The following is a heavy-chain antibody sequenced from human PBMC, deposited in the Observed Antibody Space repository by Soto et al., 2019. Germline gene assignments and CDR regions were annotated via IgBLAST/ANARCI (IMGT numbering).Heavy chain of an antibody. CDR1: GASISTNNW. V-gene: IGHV4-4*02. D-gene: IGHD1-26*01. Sequence: KPSETLSLTCDVSGASISTNNWWSWVRQPPGKGLEWIGEVYHSGSTNCNPSLKSRVTIPIDKSKNQFSLRLTSMTAADTAVYYCAVPGAGDFDYWSQGTLVTVSS. CDR3: AVPGAGDFDY. CDR2: VYHSGST. J-gene: IGHJ4*02.